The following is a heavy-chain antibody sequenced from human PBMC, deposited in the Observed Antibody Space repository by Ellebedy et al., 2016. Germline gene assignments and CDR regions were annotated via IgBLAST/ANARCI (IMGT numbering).Heavy chain of an antibody. D-gene: IGHD5-18*01. V-gene: IGHV4-34*01. CDR3: AGYLSRVTGVDY. Sequence: SETLSLTCAVYGGSFSGYYWSWIRQPPGKGLEWIGEINHSGSTNYNPSLKSRVTISVDTSKNQFSLKLSSVTAADTAVYYCAGYLSRVTGVDYWGQGTLVTVSS. J-gene: IGHJ4*02. CDR2: INHSGST. CDR1: GGSFSGYY.